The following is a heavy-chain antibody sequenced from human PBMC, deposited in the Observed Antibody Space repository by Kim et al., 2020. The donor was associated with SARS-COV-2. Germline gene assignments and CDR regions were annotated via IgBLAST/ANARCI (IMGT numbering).Heavy chain of an antibody. D-gene: IGHD7-27*01. V-gene: IGHV3-53*04. CDR3: ARAWVDWGYPNGYYYYYMDV. CDR1: GFTVSSNY. Sequence: GGSLRLSCAASGFTVSSNYMSWVRQAPGKGLEWVSVIYSGGSTYYADSVKGRFTISRHNSKNTLYLQMNSLRAEDTAVYYCARAWVDWGYPNGYYYYYMDVWGKGTTVTVSS. J-gene: IGHJ6*03. CDR2: IYSGGST.